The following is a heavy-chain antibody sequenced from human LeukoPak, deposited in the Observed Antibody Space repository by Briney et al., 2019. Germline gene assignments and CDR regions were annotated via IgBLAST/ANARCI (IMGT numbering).Heavy chain of an antibody. D-gene: IGHD3-10*01. CDR2: ISRNGDNT. J-gene: IGHJ6*03. V-gene: IGHV3-64*01. Sequence: GGSLRRSCAASGFTFSSYAMHWVRQAPGKGLEYVSAISRNGDNTYYANSVKGRFTISRDNSKNTLYLQMGSLRAEDMAVYYCARARGNYYYYYMDVWGKGTTVTVS. CDR1: GFTFSSYA. CDR3: ARARGNYYYYYMDV.